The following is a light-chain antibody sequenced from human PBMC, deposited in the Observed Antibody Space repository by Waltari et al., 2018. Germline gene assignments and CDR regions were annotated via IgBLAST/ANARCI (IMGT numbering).Light chain of an antibody. J-gene: IGLJ2*01. Sequence: QSALTQPRPVSGSPGQSVTISCTGTSSDVGSYNSVSWYQQYPGKVPKLMIYDVSKRPSGVPDRFSGSKSGNTASLTISGLQAEDEADYYCCSYAGSYVVFGGGTKLTVL. V-gene: IGLV2-11*01. CDR1: SSDVGSYNS. CDR2: DVS. CDR3: CSYAGSYVV.